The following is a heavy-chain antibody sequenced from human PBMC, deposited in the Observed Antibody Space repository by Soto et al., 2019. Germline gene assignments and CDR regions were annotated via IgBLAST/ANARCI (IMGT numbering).Heavy chain of an antibody. CDR2: IYHTGGR. D-gene: IGHD3-10*01. V-gene: IGHV4-4*02. J-gene: IGHJ6*02. CDR3: AKDTWFAELSSSYYYYAMDV. CDR1: GDSINNTYW. Sequence: SETLSLTCFVSGDSINNTYWWSWVRQAPEKGLEWIGEIYHTGGRSYMPSLRGRITLSVDTSKNQFSLKLTSVTAADTAVYYCAKDTWFAELSSSYYYYAMDVWGQGTTVT.